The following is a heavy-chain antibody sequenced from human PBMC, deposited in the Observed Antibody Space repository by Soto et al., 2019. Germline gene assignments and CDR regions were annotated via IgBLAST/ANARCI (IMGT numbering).Heavy chain of an antibody. CDR1: GYTFTGYY. J-gene: IGHJ3*02. Sequence: ASVKVSCKASGYTFTGYYMHWVRQAPGQGLEWMGWINPNSGGTNYAQKFQGWVTMTRDTSISTAYMELSRLRSDDTAVYYCARAPVRGFINDAFDIWGQGTMVTVS. V-gene: IGHV1-2*04. D-gene: IGHD3-10*01. CDR2: INPNSGGT. CDR3: ARAPVRGFINDAFDI.